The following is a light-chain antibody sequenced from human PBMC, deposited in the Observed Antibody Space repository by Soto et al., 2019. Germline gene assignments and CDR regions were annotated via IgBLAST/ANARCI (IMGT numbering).Light chain of an antibody. V-gene: IGKV1-39*01. CDR2: AAS. Sequence: DIQVTQSPSSLSASVGDRVTITCRASQSISYLNWYQQKPGKAPKLLIYAASSLESGVPSRFSGSGSGTDFTLTISSLQPEDFATYYCQQSSSPPWTFGQGTKVEIK. CDR1: QSISY. J-gene: IGKJ1*01. CDR3: QQSSSPPWT.